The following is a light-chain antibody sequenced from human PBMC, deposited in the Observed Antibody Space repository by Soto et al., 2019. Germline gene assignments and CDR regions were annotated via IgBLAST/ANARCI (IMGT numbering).Light chain of an antibody. J-gene: IGKJ4*01. V-gene: IGKV4-1*01. CDR1: QSVLYSSNNKNY. CDR2: WAS. CDR3: QQYFGTPLT. Sequence: DIVMTQSPDSLAVSLGERATINCKSSQSVLYSSNNKNYLAWYQQKPGQPPKLLIYWASTRESGVSDRFSGSGSGTAFTLTISSLQAGDVAVYYCQQYFGTPLTFGGGTKVEIK.